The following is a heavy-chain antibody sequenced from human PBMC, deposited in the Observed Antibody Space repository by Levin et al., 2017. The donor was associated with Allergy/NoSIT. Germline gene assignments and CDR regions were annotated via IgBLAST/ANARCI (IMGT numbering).Heavy chain of an antibody. CDR1: GFTFSSYW. CDR2: INSDGSST. CDR3: ARDLISGGVDY. Sequence: PGESLKISCAASGFTFSSYWMHWVRQAPGKGLVWVSRINSDGSSTSYADSVKGRFTISRDNAKNTLYLQMNSLRAEDTAVYYCARDLISGGVDYWGQGTLVTVSS. V-gene: IGHV3-74*01. J-gene: IGHJ4*02. D-gene: IGHD3-16*01.